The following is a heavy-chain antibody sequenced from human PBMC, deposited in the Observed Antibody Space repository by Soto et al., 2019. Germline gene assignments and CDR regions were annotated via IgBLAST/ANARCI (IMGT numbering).Heavy chain of an antibody. CDR1: GFTVSSNY. D-gene: IGHD3-9*01. CDR3: VASFDWLLDYFDY. J-gene: IGHJ4*02. Sequence: GGSLRLSCAASGFTVSSNYMSWVRQAPGKGLEWVSVIYSGGSTYYADSVKGRFTISRDNSKNTLYLQMNSLRAEDTAVYYCVASFDWLLDYFDYWGQGTLVTVSS. V-gene: IGHV3-53*01. CDR2: IYSGGST.